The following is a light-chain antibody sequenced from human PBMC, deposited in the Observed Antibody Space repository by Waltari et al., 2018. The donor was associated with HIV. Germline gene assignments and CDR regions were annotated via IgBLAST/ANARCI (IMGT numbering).Light chain of an antibody. CDR1: GSKNGTYS. V-gene: IGLV1-47*01. CDR2: MND. CDR3: AVWDDSLGGAV. J-gene: IGLJ2*01. Sequence: QYVVTQPPPASGTPGQRVTHYCSGNGSKNGTYSLKWYQHFPGTAPKLLIYMNDQRPSGVPGRFSGSQSGTSASLAISGLQYDDEADYYCAVWDDSLGGAVFGGGTKLTVL.